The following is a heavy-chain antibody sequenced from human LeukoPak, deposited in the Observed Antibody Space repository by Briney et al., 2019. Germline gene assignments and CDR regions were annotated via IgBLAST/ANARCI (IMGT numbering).Heavy chain of an antibody. CDR3: ARRQRGVLDVGSAFDY. CDR1: GGSFSGYY. D-gene: IGHD5/OR15-5a*01. J-gene: IGHJ4*02. Sequence: SETLSLTCAVYGGSFSGYYWSWIRQPPGKGLEWIGEINHSGSTNYNPSLKSRVTISVDTSKNQFSLKLSSVTAADTAVYYCARRQRGVLDVGSAFDYWGQGTLVTVPS. V-gene: IGHV4-34*01. CDR2: INHSGST.